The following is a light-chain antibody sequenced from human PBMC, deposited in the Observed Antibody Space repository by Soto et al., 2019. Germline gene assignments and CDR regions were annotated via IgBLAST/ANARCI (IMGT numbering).Light chain of an antibody. Sequence: DIQMTQSPSSLSASVGDRVTITCRASQSISSYLNWYQQKPGKAPKLLIYAAPALESGVPSRFSGSGSGTDFTLTVSSLQVEDFATYYCQQTDTIPRTFGQGTKVDIK. V-gene: IGKV1-39*01. CDR2: AAP. J-gene: IGKJ1*01. CDR1: QSISSY. CDR3: QQTDTIPRT.